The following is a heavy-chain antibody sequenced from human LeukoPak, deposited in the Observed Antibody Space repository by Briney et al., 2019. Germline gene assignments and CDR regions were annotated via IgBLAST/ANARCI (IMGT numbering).Heavy chain of an antibody. CDR3: ASNPRNSGYDPAQDDY. J-gene: IGHJ4*02. Sequence: GGSLRLSCAASGFTVSSNCMIWVRQPPGKGLEWVSVIYNTGNTYHADSVKGRFTISGHNSKNTVYLQMNNLRAEDTAVYYCASNPRNSGYDPAQDDYWGQGTLVTVSS. V-gene: IGHV3-53*01. CDR2: IYNTGNT. CDR1: GFTVSSNC. D-gene: IGHD5-12*01.